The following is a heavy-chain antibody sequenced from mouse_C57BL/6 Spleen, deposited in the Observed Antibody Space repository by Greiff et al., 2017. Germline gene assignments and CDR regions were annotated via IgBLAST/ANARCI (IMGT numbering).Heavy chain of an antibody. D-gene: IGHD1-1*01. J-gene: IGHJ2*01. CDR1: GYTFTDYE. V-gene: IGHV1-15*01. Sequence: QVQLKESGAELVRPGASVTLSCKASGYTFTDYEMHWVKQTPVHGLEWIGAIDPETGGTAYNQKFKGKAILTADKSSSTAYMELRSLTSEDSAVYYCTRSIITTVVATEVYYFDYWGQGTTLTVSS. CDR3: TRSIITTVVATEVYYFDY. CDR2: IDPETGGT.